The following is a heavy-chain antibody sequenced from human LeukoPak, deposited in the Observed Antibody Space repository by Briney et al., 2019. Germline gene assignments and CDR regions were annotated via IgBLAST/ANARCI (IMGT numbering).Heavy chain of an antibody. D-gene: IGHD4-23*01. V-gene: IGHV4-34*01. CDR1: GGSFSGYY. CDR3: ASGITTVVTLNWFDP. J-gene: IGHJ5*02. CDR2: INHSGST. Sequence: PSETLSLTCAVYGGSFSGYYWSWIRQPPGKGLEWIGEINHSGSTNYNPSLKSRVTISVDTSKNQFSLKLSSVTAADTAVYYCASGITTVVTLNWFDPWGQGTLVTVSS.